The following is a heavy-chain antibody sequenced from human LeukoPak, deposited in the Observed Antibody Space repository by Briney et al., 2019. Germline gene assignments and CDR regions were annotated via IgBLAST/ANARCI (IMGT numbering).Heavy chain of an antibody. CDR3: ARDFTHYYGSGSYLEY. CDR2: ISAYNGNT. D-gene: IGHD3-10*01. J-gene: IGHJ4*02. V-gene: IGHV1-18*01. Sequence: GASVKVSCKASGYTFTSYGISWVRQAPGQGFEWMGWISAYNGNTNYAQKLQGRVTMTTDTSTSTAYMELRSLRSDDTPVYYCARDFTHYYGSGSYLEYWGQGTLVTVSS. CDR1: GYTFTSYG.